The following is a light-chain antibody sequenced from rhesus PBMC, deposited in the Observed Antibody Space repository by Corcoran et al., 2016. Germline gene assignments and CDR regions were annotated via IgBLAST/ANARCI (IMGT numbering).Light chain of an antibody. CDR2: KAA. V-gene: IGKV1-22*01. Sequence: DIQMTQSPSSLSAAVGDTVPITCRASQGISSWLAWYQQKPGKAPKLLIYKAANLQSGVPSRFSGSGAGTDFTLTISSLQSEDFATYYCQQSSSRPLTFGGGTRVELK. CDR3: QQSSSRPLT. J-gene: IGKJ4*01. CDR1: QGISSW.